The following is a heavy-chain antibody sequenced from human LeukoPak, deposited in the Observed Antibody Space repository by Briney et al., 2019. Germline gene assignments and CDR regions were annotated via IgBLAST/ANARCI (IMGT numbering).Heavy chain of an antibody. CDR3: AREWNR. V-gene: IGHV3-33*08. Sequence: GGSLRLSCAASGFTLSRNGMHWVRQAPGKGLEWVAVIWYGGSKKDYADSVKGRFTISRDNSKNTLYLQMNSLRGEDTAVYYCAREWNRWGQGTLVTVS. CDR2: IWYGGSKK. CDR1: GFTLSRNG. J-gene: IGHJ4*02. D-gene: IGHD1-1*01.